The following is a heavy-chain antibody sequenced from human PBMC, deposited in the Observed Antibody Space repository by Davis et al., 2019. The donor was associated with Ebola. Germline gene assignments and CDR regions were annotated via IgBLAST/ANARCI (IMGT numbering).Heavy chain of an antibody. CDR3: ARDPSTSSWYVDY. CDR2: INPNSGGT. D-gene: IGHD6-13*01. J-gene: IGHJ4*02. CDR1: GYIFTGYY. Sequence: ASVKVSCKASGYIFTGYYMHWVRQAPGQGLEWMGWINPNSGGTNYAQKFQGRITMTRDTSISTAYMELSRLRSDDTAMYYCARDPSTSSWYVDYWGQGTLVTVSS. V-gene: IGHV1-2*02.